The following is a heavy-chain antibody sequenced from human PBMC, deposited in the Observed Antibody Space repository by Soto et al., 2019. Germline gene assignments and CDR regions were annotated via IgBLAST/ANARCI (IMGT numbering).Heavy chain of an antibody. CDR2: ISPHNGNT. Sequence: HVQLVQSGGELKKPGASVKVSCNTSGYTFNTYFITWVRQAPGQGLEWMGWISPHNGNTNYAEKFQGRVTMTADTITKTAYMELRTLRIDDTAVYYCARDTGNSFDYWGQATPVTVSS. J-gene: IGHJ4*02. CDR1: GYTFNTYF. CDR3: ARDTGNSFDY. V-gene: IGHV1-18*01.